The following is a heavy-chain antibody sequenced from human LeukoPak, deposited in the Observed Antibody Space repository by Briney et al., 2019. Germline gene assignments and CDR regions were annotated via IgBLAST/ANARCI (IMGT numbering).Heavy chain of an antibody. D-gene: IGHD4-17*01. CDR2: IRYDGSNK. CDR3: AKEIWPTVTTPGRTYFDY. Sequence: GSLELSCGASGFPFSSYGMHWVRPAPGKGLEWVAFIRYDGSNKYYADSVKGRFTISRDNSKNTVYLQMNSLRGEDTGVYYCAKEIWPTVTTPGRTYFDYWGQGTLVSVSS. J-gene: IGHJ4*02. V-gene: IGHV3-30*02. CDR1: GFPFSSYG.